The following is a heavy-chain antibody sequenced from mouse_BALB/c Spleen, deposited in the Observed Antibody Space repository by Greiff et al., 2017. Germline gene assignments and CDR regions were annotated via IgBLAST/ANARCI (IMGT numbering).Heavy chain of an antibody. CDR1: GFTFSNYW. CDR2: IRLKSNNYAT. J-gene: IGHJ1*01. CDR3: TRWSYWYFDV. Sequence: DVKLQESGGGLVQPGGSMKLSCVASGFTFSNYWMNWVRQSPEKGLEWVAEIRLKSNNYATHYAESVKGRFTISRDDSKSSVYLQMNNLRAEDTGIYYCTRWSYWYFDVWGAGTTVTVSS. V-gene: IGHV6-6*02.